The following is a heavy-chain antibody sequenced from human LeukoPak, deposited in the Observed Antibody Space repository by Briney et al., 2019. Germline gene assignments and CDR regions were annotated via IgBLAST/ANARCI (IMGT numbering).Heavy chain of an antibody. CDR2: IGAHNGNT. V-gene: IGHV1-18*01. Sequence: ASVKVSCKASGYTFTSYGISWVRQAPGQGLEWMGWIGAHNGNTNYAQKLQGRVTMTTDTSTSTAYMELRSLRADDTAVYYCARVSPRDYYYDSSGSDYWGQGTLVTVSS. CDR3: ARVSPRDYYYDSSGSDY. J-gene: IGHJ4*02. D-gene: IGHD3-22*01. CDR1: GYTFTSYG.